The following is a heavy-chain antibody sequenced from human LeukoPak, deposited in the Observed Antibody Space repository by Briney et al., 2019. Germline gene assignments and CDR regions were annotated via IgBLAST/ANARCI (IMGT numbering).Heavy chain of an antibody. D-gene: IGHD3-10*01. J-gene: IGHJ4*02. CDR3: AAGFGELSICCYFDY. V-gene: IGHV5-51*01. CDR2: IYPGDSDT. Sequence: GESLKISCKGSGYSFTSYWIGWVRQMPGKGLEWMGIIYPGDSDTRYSPSFQGQVTISADKSISTAYLQWSSLKASDTAMYYCAAGFGELSICCYFDYWGQGTLVTVST. CDR1: GYSFTSYW.